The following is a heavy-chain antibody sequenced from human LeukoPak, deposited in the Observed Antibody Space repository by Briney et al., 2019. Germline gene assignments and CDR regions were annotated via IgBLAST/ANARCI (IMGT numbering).Heavy chain of an antibody. J-gene: IGHJ4*02. Sequence: PGGSLRLPCAASGFSFSDNYLSWIRQAPGNGLEWISYISPSGSTIYYEDSVKVRFTISRDNAKNSLYLQMNSLRAEDTALYHCVTYAYWGQGTRVGVS. CDR3: VTYAY. CDR1: GFSFSDNY. D-gene: IGHD1-20*01. V-gene: IGHV3-11*04. CDR2: ISPSGSTI.